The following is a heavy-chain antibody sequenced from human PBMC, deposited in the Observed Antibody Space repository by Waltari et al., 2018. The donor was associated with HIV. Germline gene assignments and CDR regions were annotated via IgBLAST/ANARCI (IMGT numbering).Heavy chain of an antibody. CDR2: IYYSGST. J-gene: IGHJ5*01. V-gene: IGHV4-39*01. D-gene: IGHD3-10*02. CDR3: ARHVRSSIWFDY. Sequence: QLQLQESGPGLVTPSETLSLTCAVPGGPISSSSYYWGWIRQPPGKGLEWIGSIYYSGSTYYNPSLKSRVTISVDTSKNQFSLKLSSVTAADTAVYYCARHVRSSIWFDYWGQGTLVTVSS. CDR1: GGPISSSSYY.